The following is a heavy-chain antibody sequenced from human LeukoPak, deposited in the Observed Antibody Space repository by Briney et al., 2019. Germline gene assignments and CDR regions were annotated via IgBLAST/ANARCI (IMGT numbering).Heavy chain of an antibody. CDR2: IYYSGST. Sequence: PSETLSLTCTVSGGSFSSGSYYWSWIRQPPGKGLEWIGYIYYSGSTNYNPSLKSRVTISVDTSKNQFSLKLSSVTAADTAVYYCARVEYFDSSADYWGQGTLVTVSS. V-gene: IGHV4-61*01. CDR1: GGSFSSGSYY. CDR3: ARVEYFDSSADY. D-gene: IGHD3-22*01. J-gene: IGHJ4*02.